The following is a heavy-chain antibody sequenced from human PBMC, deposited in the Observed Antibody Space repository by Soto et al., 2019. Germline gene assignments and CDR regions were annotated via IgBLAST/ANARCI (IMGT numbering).Heavy chain of an antibody. V-gene: IGHV4-31*03. D-gene: IGHD2-8*01. Sequence: SETLSLTCTVSGCSISTVDYYWSWIRQLPGKGLEWIAYIHHAGITHYNPSLKSRITISVDTSKNQFSLKLSSVTAADTAVYFCAGKPNALSYYDYWGQGTLVTVSS. J-gene: IGHJ4*02. CDR3: AGKPNALSYYDY. CDR1: GCSISTVDYY. CDR2: IHHAGIT.